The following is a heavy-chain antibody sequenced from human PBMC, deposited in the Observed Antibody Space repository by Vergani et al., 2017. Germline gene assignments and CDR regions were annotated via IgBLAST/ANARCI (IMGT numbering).Heavy chain of an antibody. V-gene: IGHV3-23*01. J-gene: IGHJ3*02. CDR2: ISGSGGST. D-gene: IGHD3-16*01. Sequence: EVQLLESGGGLVQPGGSLRLSCAASGFTFSSYAMSWVRQAPGKGREWVSAISGSGGSTYYADSVKGRFTISRDNSKNTLYLQMNSLRAEDTAVYYCARGGSTWDEAFDIWGQGTMVTVSS. CDR1: GFTFSSYA. CDR3: ARGGSTWDEAFDI.